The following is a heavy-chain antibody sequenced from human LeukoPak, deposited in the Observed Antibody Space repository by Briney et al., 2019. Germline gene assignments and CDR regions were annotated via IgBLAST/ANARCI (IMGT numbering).Heavy chain of an antibody. CDR1: GFTFSSYA. J-gene: IGHJ5*02. CDR2: ISGSGGST. CDR3: AKDSPYYYGSGTFNWFDP. D-gene: IGHD3-10*01. Sequence: GGSLRLSCAASGFTFSSYAMSWVRQAPGKGLEWVSAISGSGGSTYYADSVKGRFTISRDNSKNTLYLQMNSLRAEDTAVYYCAKDSPYYYGSGTFNWFDPWGQGTLVTVSS. V-gene: IGHV3-23*01.